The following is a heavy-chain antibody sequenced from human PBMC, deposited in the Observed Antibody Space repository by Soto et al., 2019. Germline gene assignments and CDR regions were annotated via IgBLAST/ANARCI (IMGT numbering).Heavy chain of an antibody. Sequence: QVQLVESGGGVVQPGRSLRLSCAASGFTFSSYGMHRVRQAPGKGLEWVAVISYDGSNKYYADSVKGRFTISRDNSKNTLYLQMNSLRAEDTAVYYCAKDNSGVDYWGQGTLVTVSS. CDR1: GFTFSSYG. D-gene: IGHD1-26*01. J-gene: IGHJ4*02. CDR2: ISYDGSNK. CDR3: AKDNSGVDY. V-gene: IGHV3-30*18.